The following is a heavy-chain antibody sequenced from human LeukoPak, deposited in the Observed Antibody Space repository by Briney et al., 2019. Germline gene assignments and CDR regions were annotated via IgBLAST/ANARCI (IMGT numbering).Heavy chain of an antibody. CDR3: ACTLDYDFWSGYYK. Sequence: GGSLRLSCAASGFTFSTYWMHWLRQAPGKGLEWVSAISGSGGSTYYADSVKGRFTISRDNSKNTLYLQMNSLRAEDTAVYYCACTLDYDFWSGYYKWGQGTLVTVSS. CDR2: ISGSGGST. CDR1: GFTFSTYW. J-gene: IGHJ4*02. V-gene: IGHV3-23*01. D-gene: IGHD3-3*01.